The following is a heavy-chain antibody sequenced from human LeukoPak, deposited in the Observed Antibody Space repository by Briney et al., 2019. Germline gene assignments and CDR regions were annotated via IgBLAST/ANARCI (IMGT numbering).Heavy chain of an antibody. J-gene: IGHJ4*02. CDR3: ARDLGSSGWNAMTEIDY. D-gene: IGHD6-19*01. CDR2: ISAYNGNT. Sequence: GASVKVSCKASGYTFTSYGISWVRQAPGQGLEWMGWISAYNGNTNYAQKLQGRVTMTTDTSTSTAYMELRSLRSDDTAVYYCARDLGSSGWNAMTEIDYWGQGTLVTVSS. CDR1: GYTFTSYG. V-gene: IGHV1-18*01.